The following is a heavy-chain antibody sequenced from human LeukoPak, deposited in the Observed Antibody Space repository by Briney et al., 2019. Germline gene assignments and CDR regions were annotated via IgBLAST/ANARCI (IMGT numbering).Heavy chain of an antibody. CDR1: GYTFTSYG. V-gene: IGHV1-18*01. D-gene: IGHD6-13*01. J-gene: IGHJ5*02. Sequence: ASVKVSCKASGYTFTSYGISWVRQAPGQGLEWMGWISAYNGNTNYAQKLQGRVTMTTDTSTSTAYMELRSLRSDDTAVYYCARDPGSSSWYNWFDPWGQGTLVTVSS. CDR2: ISAYNGNT. CDR3: ARDPGSSSWYNWFDP.